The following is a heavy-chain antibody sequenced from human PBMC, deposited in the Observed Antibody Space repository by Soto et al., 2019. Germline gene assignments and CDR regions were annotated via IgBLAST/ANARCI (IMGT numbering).Heavy chain of an antibody. Sequence: SETLSLTCTVSGGSISSGGYYWSWIRQHPGKGLEWIGYIYYSGSTYYNPSLKSRVTISVDTSKNQFSLKLSSVTAADTAVYYCARGSDGYSYGLFDYWGQGTLVTVSS. D-gene: IGHD5-18*01. J-gene: IGHJ4*02. CDR3: ARGSDGYSYGLFDY. V-gene: IGHV4-31*03. CDR2: IYYSGST. CDR1: GGSISSGGYY.